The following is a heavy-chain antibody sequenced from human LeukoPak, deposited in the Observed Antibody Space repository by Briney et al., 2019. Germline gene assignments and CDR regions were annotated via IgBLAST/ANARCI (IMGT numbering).Heavy chain of an antibody. CDR3: ARDSLYGVVDY. Sequence: GASVKVSCKTSGYTFTSYYIHWVRQAPGKGLEWMGIINPSGGSTSYAQKFQGRVTMTRDTSTSTVYMYLSSLRSEDMAVYYCARDSLYGVVDYWGQGTLVTVSS. CDR2: INPSGGST. J-gene: IGHJ4*02. V-gene: IGHV1-46*01. CDR1: GYTFTSYY. D-gene: IGHD4-17*01.